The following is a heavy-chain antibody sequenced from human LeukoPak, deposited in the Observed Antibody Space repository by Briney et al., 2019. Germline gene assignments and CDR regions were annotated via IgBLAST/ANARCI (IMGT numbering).Heavy chain of an antibody. CDR1: GGSISSSY. CDR3: ATLSYGAFDI. J-gene: IGHJ3*02. CDR2: MYYSGIT. D-gene: IGHD1-26*01. Sequence: TASETLSLTCTVSGGSISSSYWSWIRQPPGKGLEWIGYMYYSGITNYNPSLKSRVTISIDTSKNQFSLRLSSVTAADTAVYFCATLSYGAFDIWGHGTMVTVSS. V-gene: IGHV4-59*01.